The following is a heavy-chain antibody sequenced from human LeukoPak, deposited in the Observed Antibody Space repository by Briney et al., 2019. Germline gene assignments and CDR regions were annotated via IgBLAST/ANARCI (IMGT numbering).Heavy chain of an antibody. D-gene: IGHD1-7*01. CDR2: INPSGRST. J-gene: IGHJ5*02. V-gene: IGHV1-46*02. CDR3: ARDSLELQRRNWFDP. CDR1: PYTFDKYY. Sequence: ASVKVSCKASPYTFDKYYIHWVRQAPGQGLEWMGVINPSGRSTSYAQQFQGRVPVTRDTSTSTVYMDLSSLRSEDSAVYYCARDSLELQRRNWFDPWGQGTLVTVSS.